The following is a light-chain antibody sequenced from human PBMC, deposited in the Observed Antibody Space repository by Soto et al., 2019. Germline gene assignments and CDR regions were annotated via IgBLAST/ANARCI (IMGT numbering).Light chain of an antibody. Sequence: EIVLTQSAATLSLSPWERATLSCRASQSVSSYLAWYQQKPGQAPRLLIYDASNRATGIPARFSGSGSGTDFTLTSSSLEPEDVAVYYCQQRRGTFGPGTKVDIK. CDR2: DAS. CDR3: QQRRGT. V-gene: IGKV3-11*01. CDR1: QSVSSY. J-gene: IGKJ3*01.